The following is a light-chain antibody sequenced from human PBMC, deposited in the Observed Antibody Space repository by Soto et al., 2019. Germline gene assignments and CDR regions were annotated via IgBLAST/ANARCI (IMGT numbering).Light chain of an antibody. Sequence: EIVLTQSPGTLSLSPGERATLSCRASQSVRSNYLAWYQQKPGQAPRLLIYGASSRATGIPDRFSGSGSGTDFTLTITRLEPEDFAVYSCQQYGSLPWTFGQGNKVEIK. CDR2: GAS. CDR1: QSVRSNY. J-gene: IGKJ1*01. CDR3: QQYGSLPWT. V-gene: IGKV3-20*01.